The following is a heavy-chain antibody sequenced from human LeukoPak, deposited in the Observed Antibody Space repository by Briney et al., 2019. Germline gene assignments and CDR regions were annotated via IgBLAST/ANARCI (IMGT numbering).Heavy chain of an antibody. CDR1: GGSISSYY. D-gene: IGHD3-10*01. J-gene: IGHJ5*02. V-gene: IGHV4-4*07. CDR2: IYTSGST. Sequence: SETLSLTCTVSGGSISSYYWSWIRQPAGKGLEWIGRIYTSGSTNYNPSLKSRVTISVDTSKNQFSLKLSSVTAADTAVYYCARVHYYGSGSYHWFDPWGQGTLVTVSS. CDR3: ARVHYYGSGSYHWFDP.